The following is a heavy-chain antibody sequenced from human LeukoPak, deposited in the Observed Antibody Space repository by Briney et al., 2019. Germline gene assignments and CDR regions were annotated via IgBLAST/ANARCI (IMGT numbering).Heavy chain of an antibody. V-gene: IGHV3-11*04. CDR3: ARATHDYSNYWFDP. D-gene: IGHD4-11*01. Sequence: GGSLRLSCAGSGFNFRDFYMSWIRQAPGKGLEWLSYISSTSSTIYYADSVRGRFTISRDNAKNSLYLQMDSLRAEDTAVYYCARATHDYSNYWFDPWGQGTLVTVSS. J-gene: IGHJ5*02. CDR2: ISSTSSTI. CDR1: GFNFRDFY.